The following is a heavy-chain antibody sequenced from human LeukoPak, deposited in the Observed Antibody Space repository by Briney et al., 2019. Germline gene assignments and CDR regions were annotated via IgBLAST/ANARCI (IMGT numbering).Heavy chain of an antibody. V-gene: IGHV3-23*01. D-gene: IGHD5-24*01. Sequence: GGSLRLSCAASGFTFSSYAMSWVRQAPGKGLEWVSAISGSGGSTYYADSVKGRFTISRDNAKNSLYLQMNSLRAEDTAVYYCARDNFRFRVEMATIVPGGFDLWGRGTLVTVSS. J-gene: IGHJ2*01. CDR1: GFTFSSYA. CDR3: ARDNFRFRVEMATIVPGGFDL. CDR2: ISGSGGST.